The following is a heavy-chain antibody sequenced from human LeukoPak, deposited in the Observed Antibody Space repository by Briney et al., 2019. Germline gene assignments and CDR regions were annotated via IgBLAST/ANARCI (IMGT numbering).Heavy chain of an antibody. D-gene: IGHD5-18*01. Sequence: PSETLSLTCTVSGGSISGYFWSWIRQSPGKGLKRIAYISYSGSTSYNPSLKSRVTISVDTSKDQFSLKLTSVTAADTAVYYCARHGAAMVTYPLDYWGQGTLVTVSS. V-gene: IGHV4-59*08. CDR1: GGSISGYF. CDR3: ARHGAAMVTYPLDY. J-gene: IGHJ4*02. CDR2: ISYSGST.